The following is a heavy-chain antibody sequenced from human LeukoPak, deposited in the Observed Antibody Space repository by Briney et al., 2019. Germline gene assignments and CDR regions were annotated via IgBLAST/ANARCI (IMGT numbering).Heavy chain of an antibody. J-gene: IGHJ5*02. Sequence: GASVKVSCKASGYTFTGYYMHWVRQAPGQGLEWMGCINPNSGGTNYAQKFQGRVTMTRDTSISTAYMELSRLRSDDTAVCYCARPNGIAAADSFDPWGQGTLVTVSS. V-gene: IGHV1-2*02. CDR1: GYTFTGYY. CDR2: INPNSGGT. CDR3: ARPNGIAAADSFDP. D-gene: IGHD6-13*01.